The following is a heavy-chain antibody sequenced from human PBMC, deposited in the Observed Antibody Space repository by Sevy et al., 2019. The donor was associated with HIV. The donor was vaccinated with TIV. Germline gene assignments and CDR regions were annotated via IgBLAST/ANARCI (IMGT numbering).Heavy chain of an antibody. CDR1: GFTFSDYY. CDR2: ISSSGSTI. V-gene: IGHV3-11*01. Sequence: GGSLRLSCAASGFTFSDYYMSWIRQAPGKGLEWVSYISSSGSTIYYADSVKGRFPISRDNAKNSLYLQMNSMRAEDTAVYYCARDDRGSAEYFQHWGQGTLVTVSS. J-gene: IGHJ1*01. CDR3: ARDDRGSAEYFQH.